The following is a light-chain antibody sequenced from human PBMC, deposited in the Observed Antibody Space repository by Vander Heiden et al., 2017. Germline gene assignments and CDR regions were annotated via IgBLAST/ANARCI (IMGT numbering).Light chain of an antibody. CDR2: QIS. J-gene: IGKJ2*01. CDR1: QSIVYRDGNTS. Sequence: DAVMTGSPISLPVTLGHPASISCRSSQSIVYRDGNTSVNWFQQTPSQSTSRPLAQISNRYSRVPDSLSGSGSGTDFTVKISTVEAEDVGVYYCKHGKHWPNTFGQGTKVEIK. V-gene: IGKV2-30*01. CDR3: KHGKHWPNT.